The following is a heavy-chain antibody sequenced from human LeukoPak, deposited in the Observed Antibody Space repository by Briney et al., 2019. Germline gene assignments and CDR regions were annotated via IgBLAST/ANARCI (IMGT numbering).Heavy chain of an antibody. V-gene: IGHV1-2*02. CDR3: ARDHRSAVYYYASGTFDY. CDR2: INPNSGGT. CDR1: GYTFTSYY. D-gene: IGHD3-10*01. J-gene: IGHJ4*02. Sequence: ASVKVSCKASGYTFTSYYMHWVRQAPGQGLEWMGWINPNSGGTNYAQKFQGRVTMTRDTSISTAYMELSRLRSDDTAVYYCARDHRSAVYYYASGTFDYWGQGTLVTVSS.